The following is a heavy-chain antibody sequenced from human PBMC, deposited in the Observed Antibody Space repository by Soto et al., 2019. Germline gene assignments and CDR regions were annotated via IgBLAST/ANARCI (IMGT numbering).Heavy chain of an antibody. CDR3: ARGSLHLGEVSLYLFIY. D-gene: IGHD3-16*02. V-gene: IGHV1-8*01. CDR1: GYTFTSYD. CDR2: MNPNSGNT. J-gene: IGHJ4*02. Sequence: GASVKVSCKASGYTFTSYDINWVRQATGQGLEWMGWMNPNSGNTGYAQKFQGRVTMTRNTSISTAYMELSSLRYEDTAVYYCARGSLHLGEVSLYLFIYWGQGTLVPVSS.